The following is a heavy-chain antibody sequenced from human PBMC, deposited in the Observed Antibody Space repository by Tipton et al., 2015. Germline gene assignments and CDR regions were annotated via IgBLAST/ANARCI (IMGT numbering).Heavy chain of an antibody. Sequence: TLSLTCTVSGDSVSPYYWSWIRQPAGKGLEWIGSIYYSGSTYYNPSLKSRVTISVDTSKNQFSLKLSSVTAADTAVYYCARQAPIAVAASNWFDPWGQGTLVTVSS. CDR3: ARQAPIAVAASNWFDP. J-gene: IGHJ5*02. D-gene: IGHD6-19*01. CDR1: GDSVSPYY. CDR2: IYYSGST. V-gene: IGHV4-59*05.